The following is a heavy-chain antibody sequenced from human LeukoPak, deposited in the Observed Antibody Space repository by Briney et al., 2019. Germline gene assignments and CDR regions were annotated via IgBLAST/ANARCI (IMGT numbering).Heavy chain of an antibody. D-gene: IGHD3-22*01. CDR2: ISSNGGST. CDR3: VRQGGYYVSDY. CDR1: GFTFSSYT. V-gene: IGHV3-64D*09. J-gene: IGHJ4*02. Sequence: SGGSLRLSCSATGFTFSSYTMHWVRQAPGKGLEYISAISSNGGSTYYADSLKGTFTISRDNSRKTLYLQMSSLRAEDTAVYYCVRQGGYYVSDYWGQGALVTVSS.